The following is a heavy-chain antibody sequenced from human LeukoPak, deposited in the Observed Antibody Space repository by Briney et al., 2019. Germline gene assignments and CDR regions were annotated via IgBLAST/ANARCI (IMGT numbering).Heavy chain of an antibody. J-gene: IGHJ4*02. CDR2: ISSNGGST. CDR1: GFTFSSYA. CDR3: VKEGQDGPGFDY. Sequence: GGSLRLSCSASGFTFSSYAMHWVRQAPGKGLEYVLAISSNGGSTYYADSVKGRFTISRDNSKNTLYLQMSSLRAEDTAVYYCVKEGQDGPGFDYWGQGTLVTVSS. V-gene: IGHV3-64D*06. D-gene: IGHD2-8*02.